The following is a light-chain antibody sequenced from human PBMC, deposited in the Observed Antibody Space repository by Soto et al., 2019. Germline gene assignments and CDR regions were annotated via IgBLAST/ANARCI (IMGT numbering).Light chain of an antibody. CDR3: QQRSNWFLT. Sequence: EIVLTQSPGTLSLSPGERATLSCRASQPISSHNYLAWYQQKPGQAPGVLIYGASRRATGIPARFSGSGSGTDFTLTISSLEPEDFAVYYCQQRSNWFLTFGGGTKVDIK. J-gene: IGKJ4*01. CDR1: QPISSHNY. CDR2: GAS. V-gene: IGKV3-11*01.